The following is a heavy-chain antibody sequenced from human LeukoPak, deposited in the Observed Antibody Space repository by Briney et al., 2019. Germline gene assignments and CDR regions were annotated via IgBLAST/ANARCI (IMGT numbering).Heavy chain of an antibody. V-gene: IGHV4-59*08. CDR2: IYYSGST. CDR3: ASTFVSEEGVQLWFNLDY. D-gene: IGHD5-18*01. Sequence: PSETLSLTCTVSGGSISSYYWSWIRQPPGKGLEWIGYIYYSGSTNYNPSLKSRVTISVGTSKNQFSLKLSSVTAADTAVYYCASTFVSEEGVQLWFNLDYWGQGTLVTVSS. J-gene: IGHJ4*02. CDR1: GGSISSYY.